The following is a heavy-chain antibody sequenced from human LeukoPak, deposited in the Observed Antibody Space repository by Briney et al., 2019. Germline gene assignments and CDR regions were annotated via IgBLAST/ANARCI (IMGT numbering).Heavy chain of an antibody. CDR3: ARDRGSNNYFDQ. CDR1: GFTFSSYW. CDR2: IKQDGSEK. Sequence: GGSLRLSCAASGFTFSSYWMSWVRRAPGKWLEWVANIKQDGSEKYYVDSVKGRFTISRDNAKNSLYLQMNSLRAEDTAVYYCARDRGSNNYFDQWGQGTLVTVSS. J-gene: IGHJ4*02. V-gene: IGHV3-7*01. D-gene: IGHD2-2*01.